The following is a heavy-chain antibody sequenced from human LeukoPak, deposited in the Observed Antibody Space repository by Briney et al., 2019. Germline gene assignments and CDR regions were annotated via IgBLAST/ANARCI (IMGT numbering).Heavy chain of an antibody. Sequence: GGSLRLSCAASGFTFSSFAMHWVRRAPGKGLEWVAFISYVERATYYADSVKGRFTISRDNSKHMVYLQMNSLTTADMAVYYCARSYSLPEYWGQGTLVAVSS. CDR2: ISYVERAT. CDR3: ARSYSLPEY. CDR1: GFTFSSFA. D-gene: IGHD1-26*01. V-gene: IGHV3-30*04. J-gene: IGHJ4*02.